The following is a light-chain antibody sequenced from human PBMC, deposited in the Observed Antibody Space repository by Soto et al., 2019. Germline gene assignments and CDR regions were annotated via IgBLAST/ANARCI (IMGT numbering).Light chain of an antibody. CDR1: RSISGNY. CDR2: DSS. CDR3: QQYSGSIT. J-gene: IGKJ5*01. Sequence: EIVLTQSPGTLSLYPGDTATLSCRTSRSISGNYLAWYHHKPGQAPRLLIYDSSRRATGIPDRFSGSGSGTDYTLTITRLAPEDFAIYYCQQYSGSITFGQGTRLEIE. V-gene: IGKV3-20*01.